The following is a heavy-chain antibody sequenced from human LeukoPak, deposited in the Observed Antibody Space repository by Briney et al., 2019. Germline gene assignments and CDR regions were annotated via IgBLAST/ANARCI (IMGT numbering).Heavy chain of an antibody. CDR3: ARGATSYMDV. V-gene: IGHV3-48*03. J-gene: IGHJ6*03. CDR2: ISSGGSPI. CDR1: GFTFSNYW. D-gene: IGHD1-26*01. Sequence: GGSLRLSCEGSGFTFSNYWMTWVRQAPGKGLEWVSYISSGGSPIYYADSVKGRFTISRDNAKNSLYLQMNSLRAEDTAVYYCARGATSYMDVWGKGTTVTVSS.